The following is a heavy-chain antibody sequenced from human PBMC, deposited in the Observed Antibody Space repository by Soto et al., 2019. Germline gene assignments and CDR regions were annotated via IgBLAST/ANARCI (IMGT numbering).Heavy chain of an antibody. D-gene: IGHD6-19*01. CDR3: AMEEWLGPLR. V-gene: IGHV3-48*01. CDR1: GFTFSSYS. J-gene: IGHJ4*02. Sequence: EVQVVESGGGLVQPGGSLRLSCAASGFTFSSYSMNWVRQAPGKGLEWISYITGSSSTIYYSDSVKGRFTISRDNAKNSLNLQMSSLRAEDTAVYYCAMEEWLGPLRWGQGTLVTVSS. CDR2: ITGSSSTI.